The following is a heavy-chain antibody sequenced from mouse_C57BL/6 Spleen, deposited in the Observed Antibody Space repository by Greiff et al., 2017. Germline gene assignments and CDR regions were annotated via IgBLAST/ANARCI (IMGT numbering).Heavy chain of an antibody. J-gene: IGHJ4*01. CDR3: ARVTTVVRYAMDY. CDR1: GYAFSSSW. Sequence: QVQLQQSGPELVKPGASVKISCKASGYAFSSSWMNWVKQRPGKGLEWIGRIYPGDGDTNYNGKFKGKATLTADKSSSTAYMQLSSLTSEDSAVYFCARVTTVVRYAMDYWGQGTSDTVSS. CDR2: IYPGDGDT. V-gene: IGHV1-82*01. D-gene: IGHD1-1*01.